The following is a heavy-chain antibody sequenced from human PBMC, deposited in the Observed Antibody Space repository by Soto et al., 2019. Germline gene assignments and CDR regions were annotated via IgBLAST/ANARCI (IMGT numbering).Heavy chain of an antibody. CDR3: ARGEQYSGRIFDY. V-gene: IGHV6-1*01. J-gene: IGHJ4*01. D-gene: IGHD1-26*01. Sequence: PSQTLSLTCAITGDSVSSNSAGWSWVRQSPSRGLEWLGRTYCRSKWYYEYAVSVRGRITINPDTSKNQYPLQLNSVTPEDTAVYFCARGEQYSGRIFDYWGQGTLVTVS. CDR2: TYCRSKWYY. CDR1: GDSVSSNSAG.